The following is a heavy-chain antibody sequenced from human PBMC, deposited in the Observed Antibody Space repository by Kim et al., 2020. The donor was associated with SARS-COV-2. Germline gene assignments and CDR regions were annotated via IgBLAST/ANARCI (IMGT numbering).Heavy chain of an antibody. D-gene: IGHD3-3*01. V-gene: IGHV3-48*03. CDR2: ISSSGSTI. CDR3: ARAKGADFWSGYYTYAFDI. Sequence: GGSLRLSCAASGFTFSSYEMNWVRQAPGKGLEWVSYISSSGSTIYYADSVKGRFTISRDNAKNSLYLQMNSLRAEDTAVYYCARAKGADFWSGYYTYAFDIWGQGTMVTVSS. J-gene: IGHJ3*02. CDR1: GFTFSSYE.